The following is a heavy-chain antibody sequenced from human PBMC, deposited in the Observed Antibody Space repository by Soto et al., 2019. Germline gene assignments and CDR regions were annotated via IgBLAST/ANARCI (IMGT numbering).Heavy chain of an antibody. V-gene: IGHV6-1*01. D-gene: IGHD3-10*01. CDR2: TYYRSKWYN. Sequence: QSQTLSLTCAISGDSVSSNSAAWNWIRQSPSRGLEWLGRTYYRSKWYNDYAVSVKSRITINPDTSKNQFSLQLNSVTPEDTAVYYCAREMVRGSTYYYYYGMDVWGQGTTVTVSS. CDR1: GDSVSSNSAA. J-gene: IGHJ6*02. CDR3: AREMVRGSTYYYYYGMDV.